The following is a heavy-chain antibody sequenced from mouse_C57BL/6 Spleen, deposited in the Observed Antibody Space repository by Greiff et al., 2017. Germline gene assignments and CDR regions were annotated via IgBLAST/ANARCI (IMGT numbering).Heavy chain of an antibody. V-gene: IGHV1-52*01. CDR1: GYTFTSYW. D-gene: IGHD1-1*01. J-gene: IGHJ1*03. Sequence: VQLQQPGAELVRPGSSVKLSCKASGYTFTSYWMHWVKQRPIQGLEWIGNIDPSDSETHYNQKFKDKATLTVDKSSSTAYMQLSSLTSEDSAVXYCARGGYYGSNSYWYFDVWGTGTTVTVSS. CDR2: IDPSDSET. CDR3: ARGGYYGSNSYWYFDV.